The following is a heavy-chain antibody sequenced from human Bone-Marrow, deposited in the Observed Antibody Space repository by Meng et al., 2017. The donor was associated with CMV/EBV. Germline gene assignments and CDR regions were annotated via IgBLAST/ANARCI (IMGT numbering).Heavy chain of an antibody. J-gene: IGHJ6*02. D-gene: IGHD2-2*01. Sequence: GESLKISCAASGFTFSSYWMHWVRQAPGKGLEWVSSISSSSSYIYYADAVKGRFTISRDNAKNSLYLQMNSLRAEDTAVYYCARDGTQGYCSSTSCSRGVYYYGMDVWGQGTTVTVSS. CDR2: ISSSSSYI. V-gene: IGHV3-21*01. CDR1: GFTFSSYW. CDR3: ARDGTQGYCSSTSCSRGVYYYGMDV.